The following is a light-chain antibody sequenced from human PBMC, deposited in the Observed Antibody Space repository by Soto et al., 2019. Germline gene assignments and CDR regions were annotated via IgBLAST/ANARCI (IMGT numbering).Light chain of an antibody. CDR1: QSVNSN. Sequence: EIVMTQSPDTLSVSPGETATLSCRASQSVNSNLAWYQQKPGQAPRLLISDASTRAAGLPARFSGSGSGTEFTLTISSLQSEDFAVYFCRQSNNWPKTFGQGTKVDIK. J-gene: IGKJ1*01. V-gene: IGKV3-15*01. CDR3: RQSNNWPKT. CDR2: DAS.